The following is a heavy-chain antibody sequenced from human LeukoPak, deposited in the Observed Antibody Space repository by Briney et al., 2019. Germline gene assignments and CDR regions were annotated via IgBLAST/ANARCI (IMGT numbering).Heavy chain of an antibody. J-gene: IGHJ4*02. CDR1: GFIVSNNY. V-gene: IGHV3-53*01. D-gene: IGHD2-21*02. CDR2: IYSGGST. Sequence: GGSLRLSCAASGFIVSNNYMSWVRQAPGKGLEWVSVIYSGGSTYYADSVKGRFTISRDNSKNTLFLQMNSLRAEDTAVYYCASNPQYCGGGCFFYWGQGTLVTVSS. CDR3: ASNPQYCGGGCFFY.